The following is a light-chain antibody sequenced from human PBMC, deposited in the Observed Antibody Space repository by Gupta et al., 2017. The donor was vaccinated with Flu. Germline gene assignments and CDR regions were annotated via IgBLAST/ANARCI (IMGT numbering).Light chain of an antibody. CDR3: QQLQTYPLT. CDR2: AAS. CDR1: QGINSY. J-gene: IGKJ4*01. V-gene: IGKV1-9*01. Sequence: DIQLTQSPSFLSASVGDRVTITCRASQGINSYLAWYQQKPEKAPKVLMYAASTLRTGVPSRFSGSGSGTEFTLTISSLQPEDFATYYCQQLQTYPLTFGGGTKVEIK.